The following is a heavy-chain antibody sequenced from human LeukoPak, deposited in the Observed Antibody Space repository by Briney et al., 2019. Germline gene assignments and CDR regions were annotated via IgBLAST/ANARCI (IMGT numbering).Heavy chain of an antibody. CDR3: ARDNYDSNGYSSPIDY. D-gene: IGHD3-22*01. CDR2: ISSSGYPI. CDR1: GFTFSGYD. V-gene: IGHV3-48*03. J-gene: IGHJ4*02. Sequence: GGSLRLSCAASGFTFSGYDMNWVRQAPGKGLEWVSYISSSGYPIYYADSVKGRFTISRDNAKHSLYLQMNSLRAEDTAVYYCARDNYDSNGYSSPIDYWGQGTLVTVSS.